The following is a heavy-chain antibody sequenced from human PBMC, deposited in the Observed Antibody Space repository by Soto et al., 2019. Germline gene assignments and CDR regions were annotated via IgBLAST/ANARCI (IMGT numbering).Heavy chain of an antibody. CDR1: GFRFSDYY. CDR2: IKTRRSNHAT. Sequence: EVQLVESGGGLVQPGGALRLSCAVSGFRFSDYYMDWVRQAPGKGPEWVARIKTRRSNHATEYAASVKGRFTISRDDSESSFYLQMNSMETEDTAVYFCTRDFHVIGSFDYWGQGTLVTVSP. J-gene: IGHJ4*02. V-gene: IGHV3-72*01. CDR3: TRDFHVIGSFDY. D-gene: IGHD2-21*01.